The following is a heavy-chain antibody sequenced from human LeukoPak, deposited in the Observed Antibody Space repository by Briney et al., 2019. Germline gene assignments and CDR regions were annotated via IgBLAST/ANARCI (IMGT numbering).Heavy chain of an antibody. V-gene: IGHV4-4*07. J-gene: IGHJ4*02. Sequence: SETLSLTCTVSGGSISDYYWSWIRQPPGKGLEWIGRIYASGSTNYNPSLKSRLTMSVDTSKNQFSRKLSSVTAADTAVYYCARATPTAMFEYWGQGTLVTVSS. D-gene: IGHD5-18*01. CDR1: GGSISDYY. CDR2: IYASGST. CDR3: ARATPTAMFEY.